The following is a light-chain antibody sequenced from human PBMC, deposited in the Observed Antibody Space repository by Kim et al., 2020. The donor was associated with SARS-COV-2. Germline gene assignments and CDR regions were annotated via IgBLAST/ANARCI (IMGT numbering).Light chain of an antibody. J-gene: IGLJ1*01. Sequence: ELTQPPSASGTPGQRVTISCSGSSSNIGINTVNWYQQLPGTAPKLLIYSSNQRPSGVPDRFSGSKSGTSASLAISGLQSEDEADYYCAAWDDSLNGQVFGTGTKVTVL. CDR2: SSN. V-gene: IGLV1-44*01. CDR3: AAWDDSLNGQV. CDR1: SSNIGINT.